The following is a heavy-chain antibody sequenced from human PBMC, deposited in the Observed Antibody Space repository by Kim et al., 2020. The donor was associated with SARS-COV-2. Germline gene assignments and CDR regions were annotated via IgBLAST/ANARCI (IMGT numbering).Heavy chain of an antibody. Sequence: GGSLRLSCAASGFTFDDYAMHWVRQAPGKGLEWVSGISWNSGSIGYADSVKGRFTISRDNAKNSLYLQMNSLRAEDTALYYCAKVRIDYGVPHFWYFDLWGRGTLVTVSS. J-gene: IGHJ2*01. D-gene: IGHD4-17*01. CDR2: ISWNSGSI. V-gene: IGHV3-9*01. CDR3: AKVRIDYGVPHFWYFDL. CDR1: GFTFDDYA.